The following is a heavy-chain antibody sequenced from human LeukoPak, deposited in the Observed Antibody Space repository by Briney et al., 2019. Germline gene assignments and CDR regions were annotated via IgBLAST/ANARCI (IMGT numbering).Heavy chain of an antibody. Sequence: GASVKVSCKASGGTFSSYAISWVRQAPGQGLEWMGGIIPIFGTANYAQKFQGRVTITADESTSIAYMELSSLRSEDTAVYYCARGPGCSSTSCLLYYYYYMDVWGKGTTVTVSS. CDR1: GGTFSSYA. CDR3: ARGPGCSSTSCLLYYYYYMDV. D-gene: IGHD2-2*01. CDR2: IIPIFGTA. V-gene: IGHV1-69*13. J-gene: IGHJ6*03.